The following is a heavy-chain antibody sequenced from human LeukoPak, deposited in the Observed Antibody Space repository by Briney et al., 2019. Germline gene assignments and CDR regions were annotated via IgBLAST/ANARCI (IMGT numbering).Heavy chain of an antibody. D-gene: IGHD2-21*02. CDR3: ASLHIVVVTAILDAFDI. V-gene: IGHV3-30*03. CDR2: ISYDGSNK. CDR1: GFTFSSYR. J-gene: IGHJ3*02. Sequence: GGSLRLSCAASGFTFSSYRMNWVRQAPGKGLEWVAVISYDGSNKYYADSVKGRFTISRDNSKNTLYLQMNSLRAEDTAVYYCASLHIVVVTAILDAFDIWGQGTMVTVSS.